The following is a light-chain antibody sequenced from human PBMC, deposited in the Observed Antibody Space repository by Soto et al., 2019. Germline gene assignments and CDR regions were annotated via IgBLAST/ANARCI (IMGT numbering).Light chain of an antibody. CDR3: QQRSNWPPIT. CDR2: GAS. J-gene: IGKJ5*01. CDR1: QSVSSSY. Sequence: EIVLTQSPGTLSLSPGERATLSCRASQSVSSSYLAWYQQKPGQAPRLLIYGASSRATDIPDRFSGSGFGTDFTLTISSLEPEDAAVYYCQQRSNWPPITFGQGTRLEIK. V-gene: IGKV3D-20*02.